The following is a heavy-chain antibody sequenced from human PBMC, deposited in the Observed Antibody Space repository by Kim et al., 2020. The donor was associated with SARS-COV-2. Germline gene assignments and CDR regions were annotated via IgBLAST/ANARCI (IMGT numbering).Heavy chain of an antibody. D-gene: IGHD3-10*01. J-gene: IGHJ4*02. Sequence: AKKFQGRVTMTRDTSTSTVYMELSSLRSEDTAVYYCAGDLITMVRGVGDYWGQGTLVTLSS. V-gene: IGHV1-46*01. CDR3: AGDLITMVRGVGDY.